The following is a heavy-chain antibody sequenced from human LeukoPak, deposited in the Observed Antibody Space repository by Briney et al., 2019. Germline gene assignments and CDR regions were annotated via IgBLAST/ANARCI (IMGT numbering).Heavy chain of an antibody. Sequence: SETLSLTCTVSGGSISSYYWSWIRQPPGKGLEWIGYIYCSGSTNYNPSLKSRVTISVDTSKNQFSLKLSSVTAADTAVYYCARASYDILTGYYNNWFDPWGQGTLVTVSS. CDR1: GGSISSYY. D-gene: IGHD3-9*01. J-gene: IGHJ5*02. CDR2: IYCSGST. CDR3: ARASYDILTGYYNNWFDP. V-gene: IGHV4-59*01.